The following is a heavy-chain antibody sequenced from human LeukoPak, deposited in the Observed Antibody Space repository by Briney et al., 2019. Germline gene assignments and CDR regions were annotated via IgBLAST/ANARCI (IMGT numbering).Heavy chain of an antibody. V-gene: IGHV4-39*07. CDR2: IYYSGST. J-gene: IGHJ5*02. Sequence: SETLSLTCTVSGGSISSSSYYWGWIRQPPGKGLEWIGSIYYSGSTYYNPSLKSRVTISVDTSKNQFSLKLSSVTAADTAVYYCARALGVHDYGDLWGQGTLVTVSS. CDR3: ARALGVHDYGDL. D-gene: IGHD4-17*01. CDR1: GGSISSSSYY.